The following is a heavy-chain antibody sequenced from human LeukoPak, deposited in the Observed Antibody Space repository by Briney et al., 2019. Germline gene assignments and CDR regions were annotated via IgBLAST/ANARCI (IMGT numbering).Heavy chain of an antibody. V-gene: IGHV5-51*01. CDR3: ARHFTDSSSWGLYSPLGDWFDP. CDR2: IYPGDSDT. CDR1: GYSFTSYW. J-gene: IGHJ5*02. Sequence: GESLKISCKCSGYSFTSYWIGWVRQMPGKGLEWMGIIYPGDSDTRYSPSFQGQVTISADKSISTAYLQWSSLKASDTAMYYCARHFTDSSSWGLYSPLGDWFDPWGQGTLVTVSS. D-gene: IGHD6-6*01.